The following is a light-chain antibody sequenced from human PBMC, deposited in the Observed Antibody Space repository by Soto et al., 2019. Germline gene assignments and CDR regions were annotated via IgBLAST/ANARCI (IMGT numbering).Light chain of an antibody. CDR3: QQYGSSPPYT. Sequence: EVVLTQSPGTLSLSPGERATLSCRASQSVSNNYLAWYQQKPSQSPTLLIFGSSDRATGIPDGVSGSGSGTEFTLTISSLEPEDFAVYYCQQYGSSPPYTFGQGTKLEIK. V-gene: IGKV3-20*01. CDR2: GSS. CDR1: QSVSNNY. J-gene: IGKJ2*01.